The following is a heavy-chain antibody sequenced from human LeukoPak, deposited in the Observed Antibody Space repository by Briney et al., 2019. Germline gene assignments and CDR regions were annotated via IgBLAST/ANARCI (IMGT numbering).Heavy chain of an antibody. V-gene: IGHV3-48*01. CDR2: ISSSSSTI. J-gene: IGHJ5*02. CDR3: TRKQKVYQCLVPYNWFDP. CDR1: GFTFSSYS. D-gene: IGHD6-19*01. Sequence: GGSLRLSCAASGFTFSSYSMNWVRQAPGKGLEWVSYISSSSSTIYYADSVKGRFSISRDNSKNTLYLQMNSLRAEDTAVYYCTRKQKVYQCLVPYNWFDPWGQGTLVTVSS.